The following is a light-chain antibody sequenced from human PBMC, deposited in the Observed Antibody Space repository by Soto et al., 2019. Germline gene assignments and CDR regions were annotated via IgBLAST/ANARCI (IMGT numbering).Light chain of an antibody. J-gene: IGKJ5*01. Sequence: DIQLTQSPSFLSASVGDRVTITCRASQGISSYLAWYQQKPGKAPKLLIYAASTLQSGVPSRFSGSGSGTELTLTISSLQPEDFSTYYCQHLDSYSTFGQGTRLEIK. CDR1: QGISSY. CDR2: AAS. CDR3: QHLDSYST. V-gene: IGKV1-9*01.